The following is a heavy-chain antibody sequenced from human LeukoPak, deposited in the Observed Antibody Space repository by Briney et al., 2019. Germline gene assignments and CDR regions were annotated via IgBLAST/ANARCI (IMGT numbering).Heavy chain of an antibody. CDR3: ARSNIVVVVAATLRSKWFDP. CDR1: GGSFSGYY. Sequence: PSETLSLTCAVYGGSFSGYYWSWIRQPPGKGLEWIGEINHSGSTNYNPSLKSRVTISVDTSKNQFSLKLSSVTAADTAVYYCARSNIVVVVAATLRSKWFDPWGQGTLVTVSS. D-gene: IGHD2-15*01. J-gene: IGHJ5*02. CDR2: INHSGST. V-gene: IGHV4-34*01.